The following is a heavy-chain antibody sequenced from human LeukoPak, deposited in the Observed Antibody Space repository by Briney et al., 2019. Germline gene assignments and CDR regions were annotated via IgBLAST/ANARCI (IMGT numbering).Heavy chain of an antibody. Sequence: PSETLSLTCTVSGGSISSYYRSWIRQPPGKGLEWIGYIYYSGSTNYNPSLKSRVTISVDTSKNQFSLKLSSVTAADTAVYYCARGVDNWFDPWGQGTLVTVSS. CDR3: ARGVDNWFDP. CDR2: IYYSGST. J-gene: IGHJ5*02. D-gene: IGHD2-2*01. V-gene: IGHV4-59*01. CDR1: GGSISSYY.